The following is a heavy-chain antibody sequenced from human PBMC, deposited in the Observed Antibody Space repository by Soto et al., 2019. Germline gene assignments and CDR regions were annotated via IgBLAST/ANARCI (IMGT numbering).Heavy chain of an antibody. CDR1: GDSISSGVYY. J-gene: IGHJ5*02. CDR2: IYYIGST. V-gene: IGHV4-31*03. Sequence: TLSLTCTVSGDSISSGVYYWSWIRQHPGKGPEWIGYIYYIGSTYYNPSLKSRVTISVDTSKNQFSLKLSSVTAADTAVYYCAIVKYLTGNNWFDPWGQGTLLTV. CDR3: AIVKYLTGNNWFDP. D-gene: IGHD3-9*01.